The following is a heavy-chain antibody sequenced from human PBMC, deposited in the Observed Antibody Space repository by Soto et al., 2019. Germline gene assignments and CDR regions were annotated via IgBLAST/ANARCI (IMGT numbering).Heavy chain of an antibody. D-gene: IGHD2-2*01. CDR2: INPSGGST. CDR1: GYTFTSYA. CDR3: ARKYCSSTSCYGISHDYGMDV. J-gene: IGHJ6*02. V-gene: IGHV1-46*01. Sequence: VKVSCKASGYTFTSYAMHWVRQAPGQRLEWMGIINPSGGSTSYAQKFQGRVTMTRDTSTSTVYMELSSLRSEDTAVYYCARKYCSSTSCYGISHDYGMDVWGQGTTVTVSS.